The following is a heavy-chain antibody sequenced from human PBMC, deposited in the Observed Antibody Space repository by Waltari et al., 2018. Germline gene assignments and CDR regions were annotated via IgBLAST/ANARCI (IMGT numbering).Heavy chain of an antibody. CDR3: SGGEVTGTDF. J-gene: IGHJ4*02. CDR2: IRIEPYNYAT. D-gene: IGHD6-19*01. Sequence: EVQVVESGGGLVQPGGSLKLSCATSGFSFSGPTIHWVRQTSGKGLEWVGRIRIEPYNYATAYSASVKGRFTISRDDSKNTAYLQMNSLMTEDTAVYYCSGGEVTGTDFWGQGTLVTVSS. CDR1: GFSFSGPT. V-gene: IGHV3-73*01.